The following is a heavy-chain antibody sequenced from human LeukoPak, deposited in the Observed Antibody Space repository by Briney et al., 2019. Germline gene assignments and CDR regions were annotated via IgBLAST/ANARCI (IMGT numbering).Heavy chain of an antibody. V-gene: IGHV3-48*03. J-gene: IGHJ6*03. Sequence: GGSLRLSCAASGFTFSSYEMHWVRQAPGKGLEGVSYISTSGSPIYYADSVKGRFTISRDDAKNSLYLQMNSLRAEDTAVYYCARGPPGFSSSWYYYYIDVWGKGTTVTVSS. CDR2: ISTSGSPI. D-gene: IGHD6-13*01. CDR1: GFTFSSYE. CDR3: ARGPPGFSSSWYYYYIDV.